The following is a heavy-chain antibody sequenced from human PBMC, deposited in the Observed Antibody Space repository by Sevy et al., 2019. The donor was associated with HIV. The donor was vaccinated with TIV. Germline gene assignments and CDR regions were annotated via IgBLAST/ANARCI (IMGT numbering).Heavy chain of an antibody. CDR3: LRRRFREGAVDDAFDI. D-gene: IGHD1-26*01. CDR2: IKDDGTTT. Sequence: GGSLRLSCAASGFTLSTYWVHWVRQVPGKGLVWVSRIKDDGTTTSYAESVKGRFTISRDNAKNTVDLQMNSLRVDDTAVYYCLRRRFREGAVDDAFDIWGQGTMVTVSS. CDR1: GFTLSTYW. V-gene: IGHV3-74*01. J-gene: IGHJ3*02.